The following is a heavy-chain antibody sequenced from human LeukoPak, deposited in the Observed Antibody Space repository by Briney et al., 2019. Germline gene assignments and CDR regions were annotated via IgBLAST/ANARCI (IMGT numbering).Heavy chain of an antibody. D-gene: IGHD3-3*01. CDR3: ARDRAIFGVVPRSTRGYYMDV. CDR2: IKQDGSEK. Sequence: GGSLRLSCAASGFTFSSYWMSWVRQAPGKGLEWVANIKQDGSEKYNVDSVKGRFTISRDNAKNSLYLQMNSLRAEDTAVYYCARDRAIFGVVPRSTRGYYMDVWGKGTTVTVSS. CDR1: GFTFSSYW. V-gene: IGHV3-7*01. J-gene: IGHJ6*03.